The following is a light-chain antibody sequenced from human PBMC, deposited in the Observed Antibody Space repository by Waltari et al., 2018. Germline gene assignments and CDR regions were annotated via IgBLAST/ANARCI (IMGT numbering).Light chain of an antibody. CDR1: QTVLRSYSNKNH. Sequence: DIVMTQSPASLGVSLGERATINCKSSQTVLRSYSNKNHLAWYQQKPGQPPKLLIYWASTRESGVPDRFSGSGSGTDFTLTISSLQAEDVAVYFCQQYNTSPPTFGQGTRLEIK. J-gene: IGKJ5*01. CDR2: WAS. CDR3: QQYNTSPPT. V-gene: IGKV4-1*01.